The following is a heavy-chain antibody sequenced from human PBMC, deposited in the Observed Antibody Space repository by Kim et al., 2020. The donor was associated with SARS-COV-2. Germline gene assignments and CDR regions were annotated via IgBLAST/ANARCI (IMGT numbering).Heavy chain of an antibody. CDR2: ISWNSDSI. CDR3: AKDFRPTAYAMDV. V-gene: IGHV3-9*01. D-gene: IGHD4-4*01. J-gene: IGHJ6*02. CDR1: GFTFDDYA. Sequence: GGSLRLSCAASGFTFDDYAMHWVRQSPGKGLEWVSGISWNSDSIVYADSVKGRFTITRDNAKNSLYLRMNSLRPEDTALYYCAKDFRPTAYAMDVWGQGTTVTVYS.